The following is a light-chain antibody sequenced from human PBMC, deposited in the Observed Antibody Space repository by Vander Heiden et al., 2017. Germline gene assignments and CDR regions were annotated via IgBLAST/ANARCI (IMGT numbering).Light chain of an antibody. V-gene: IGKV3-20*01. CDR3: QQDGSSPIT. Sequence: EIVLTQSPGTLSLSPGERATLSCRASQSVSSSYLAWYQQKPGQAPRLLIYGASNRATGIPDRFSGSGSGTDFTLTISRLEPEDFAVYYCQQDGSSPITFGQGTRLEIK. J-gene: IGKJ5*01. CDR2: GAS. CDR1: QSVSSSY.